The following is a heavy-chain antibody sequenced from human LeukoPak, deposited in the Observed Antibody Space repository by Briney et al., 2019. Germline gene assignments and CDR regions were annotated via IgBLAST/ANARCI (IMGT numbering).Heavy chain of an antibody. CDR3: ARGGYYDSSGYYHPYSDY. J-gene: IGHJ4*02. CDR2: ISAYNGNT. CDR1: GYTFTSYG. V-gene: IGHV1-18*01. D-gene: IGHD3-22*01. Sequence: ASVKVSCKASGYTFTSYGISWVRQAPGQGLEWMGWISAYNGNTNYAQKLQGRVTMTTDTSTSTAYMELRSLRSDDTAVYYCARGGYYDSSGYYHPYSDYWGQGTLVTVSS.